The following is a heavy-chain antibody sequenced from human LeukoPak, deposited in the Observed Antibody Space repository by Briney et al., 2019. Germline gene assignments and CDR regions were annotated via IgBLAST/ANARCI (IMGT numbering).Heavy chain of an antibody. D-gene: IGHD3-10*01. Sequence: PGGSLRLSCAASRFTFSSYAMSWVRQAPGKGLEWVSSISSSSSYIYYADSVKGRFTISRDNAKNSLYLQMNSLRAEDTAVYYCATYMVRGATYYFDYWGQGTLVTVSS. CDR1: RFTFSSYA. CDR2: ISSSSSYI. CDR3: ATYMVRGATYYFDY. V-gene: IGHV3-21*01. J-gene: IGHJ4*02.